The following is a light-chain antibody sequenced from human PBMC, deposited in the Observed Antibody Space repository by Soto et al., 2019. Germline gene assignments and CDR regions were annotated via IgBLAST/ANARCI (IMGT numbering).Light chain of an antibody. CDR1: SSNIGACYD. Sequence: QLVLTQPPSVSGAPGQRVTISCTGSSSNIGACYDVHWYRQLPGTAPKLLIYGNSNRPSGVPDRFSGSKSGTSASLAITGLQAKDEADYYCQSYDSSLSGVVFGGGTKLTVL. V-gene: IGLV1-40*01. CDR3: QSYDSSLSGVV. J-gene: IGLJ2*01. CDR2: GNS.